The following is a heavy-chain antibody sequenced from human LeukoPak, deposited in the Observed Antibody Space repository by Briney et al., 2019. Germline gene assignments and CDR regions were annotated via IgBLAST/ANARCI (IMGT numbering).Heavy chain of an antibody. Sequence: GGSLRLSCAASGNYWMHWVRQVPGKGLVWVSHINSVGSWTSYADSVKGRFTISKDNAKNTVYLQMNSLRAEDTAVYYCVSFYETYWGRGTLVTVSS. CDR3: VSFYETY. J-gene: IGHJ4*02. CDR1: GNYW. CDR2: INSVGSWT. V-gene: IGHV3-74*01. D-gene: IGHD2/OR15-2a*01.